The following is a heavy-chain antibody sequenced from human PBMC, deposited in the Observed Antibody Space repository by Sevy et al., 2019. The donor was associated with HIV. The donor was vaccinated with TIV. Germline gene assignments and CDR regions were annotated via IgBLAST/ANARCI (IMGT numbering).Heavy chain of an antibody. CDR3: AKDWRITIFGVVIMPYFDY. D-gene: IGHD3-3*01. J-gene: IGHJ4*02. Sequence: GGSLRLSCAASGFTFSSYSMNWVRQAPGKGLEWVSAISGSGGSTYYADSVKGRFTISRDNSKNTLYLQMNSLRAEDTAVYYCAKDWRITIFGVVIMPYFDYWGQGTLVTVSS. CDR1: GFTFSSYS. CDR2: ISGSGGST. V-gene: IGHV3-23*01.